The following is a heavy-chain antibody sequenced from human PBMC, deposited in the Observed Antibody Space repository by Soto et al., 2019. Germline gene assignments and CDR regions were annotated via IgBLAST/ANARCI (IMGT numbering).Heavy chain of an antibody. J-gene: IGHJ5*02. CDR2: MYYSGST. V-gene: IGHV4-59*11. CDR1: GGSISSHY. Sequence: QVQLQESGPGLVKPSETLYLTCTVSGGSISSHYWSWIRQPPGQGLEWIGYMYYSGSTYYSPSLKSRVNILVDKSKNQFSLTLSSVTAADTAMYYCARQGEQQLERLNWFDTWGQVTLVTVSS. D-gene: IGHD6-13*01. CDR3: ARQGEQQLERLNWFDT.